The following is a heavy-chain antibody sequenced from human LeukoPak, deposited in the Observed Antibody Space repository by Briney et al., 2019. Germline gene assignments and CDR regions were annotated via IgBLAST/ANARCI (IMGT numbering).Heavy chain of an antibody. D-gene: IGHD6-19*01. CDR1: GGSFSGYY. CDR2: INHSGST. J-gene: IGHJ4*02. Sequence: PSETLSLTCAVCGGSFSGYYWSWIRQPPGKGLEWIGEINHSGSTNYNPSLKSRVTISVDTSKNQFSLKLSSVTAADTAVYYCARDPYSSGWSGDYWGQGTLVTVSS. V-gene: IGHV4-34*01. CDR3: ARDPYSSGWSGDY.